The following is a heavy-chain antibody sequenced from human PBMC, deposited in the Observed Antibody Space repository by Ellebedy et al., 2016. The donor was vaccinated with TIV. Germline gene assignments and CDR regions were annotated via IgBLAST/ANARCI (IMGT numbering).Heavy chain of an antibody. CDR3: AKGTSSGFNYDRVGFEN. CDR2: ISGDGRLT. V-gene: IGHV3-23*01. J-gene: IGHJ4*02. Sequence: GGSLRLSCAASGFTFGAFAMHLVRQAPGKGLEWLSVISGDGRLTYNGYSGKGRFTITRDNSKNTLYLQMNSLRTEDTAVYFCAKGTSSGFNYDRVGFENWGQGTLVTVSS. D-gene: IGHD3-16*01. CDR1: GFTFGAFA.